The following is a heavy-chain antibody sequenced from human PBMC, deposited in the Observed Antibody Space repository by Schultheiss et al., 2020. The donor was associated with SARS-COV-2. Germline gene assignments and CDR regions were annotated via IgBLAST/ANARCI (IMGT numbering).Heavy chain of an antibody. D-gene: IGHD4-17*01. CDR2: IKSKTDGGTT. Sequence: GGSLRLSCAASGFTFSNAWMSWVRQAPGKGLEWVGRIKSKTDGGTTDYAAPVKGRFTISRDDSEDTLYLQMNSLETEDTAVYYCTTDGFYGDYEPHFDYWGQGTLVTVSS. V-gene: IGHV3-15*01. CDR1: GFTFSNAW. CDR3: TTDGFYGDYEPHFDY. J-gene: IGHJ4*02.